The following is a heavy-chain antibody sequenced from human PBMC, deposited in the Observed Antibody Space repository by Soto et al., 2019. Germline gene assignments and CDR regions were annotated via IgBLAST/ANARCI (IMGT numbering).Heavy chain of an antibody. D-gene: IGHD3-3*01. V-gene: IGHV1-18*01. Sequence: ASVKVSCKTSGYPFNTYGINWVLQAPGQGLELMGWISAYDGKTMYAEKFQGRVTMTTDTSTSTAYMELRSLRSDDTAIYYCARDPHEFWTSYWFDPWGQGTPVTVSS. J-gene: IGHJ5*02. CDR1: GYPFNTYG. CDR3: ARDPHEFWTSYWFDP. CDR2: ISAYDGKT.